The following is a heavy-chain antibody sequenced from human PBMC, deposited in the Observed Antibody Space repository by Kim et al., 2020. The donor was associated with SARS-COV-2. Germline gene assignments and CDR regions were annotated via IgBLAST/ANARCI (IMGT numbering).Heavy chain of an antibody. Sequence: KFQGRVTITRDTSASTAYMELSSLRSEDTAVYYCARDKPGVVIILHGMDVWGQGTTVTVSS. J-gene: IGHJ6*02. D-gene: IGHD3-3*01. V-gene: IGHV1-3*01. CDR3: ARDKPGVVIILHGMDV.